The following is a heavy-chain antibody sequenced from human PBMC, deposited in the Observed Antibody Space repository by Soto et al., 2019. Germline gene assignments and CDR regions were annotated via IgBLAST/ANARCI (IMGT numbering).Heavy chain of an antibody. CDR2: IYYSGST. J-gene: IGHJ5*02. D-gene: IGHD2-2*02. CDR1: GGSISSSSYY. V-gene: IGHV4-39*02. CDR3: AREVTKRGRRGYCSSTSCDIDL. Sequence: SETLSLTCTVSGGSISSSSYYWGWIRQPPGKGLEWIGSIYYSGSTYYNPSLKSRVTISVDTSKNQFSLKLSSVTAADTAVYYCAREVTKRGRRGYCSSTSCDIDLWGQGTLVTVSS.